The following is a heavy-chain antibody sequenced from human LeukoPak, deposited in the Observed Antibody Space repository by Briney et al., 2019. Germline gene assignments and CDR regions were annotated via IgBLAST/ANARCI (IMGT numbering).Heavy chain of an antibody. J-gene: IGHJ4*02. Sequence: GGSLRLSCAASGFTFTSYSMNWVRQAPGKGLEWVSSISTGSSYIYYADSVKGRFTISRDNAKNSLYLQMNSLRAEDTALYYCARDLGGGYFTGGNFDYWGQGTLVTVSS. CDR2: ISTGSSYI. V-gene: IGHV3-21*04. CDR1: GFTFTSYS. CDR3: ARDLGGGYFTGGNFDY. D-gene: IGHD7-27*01.